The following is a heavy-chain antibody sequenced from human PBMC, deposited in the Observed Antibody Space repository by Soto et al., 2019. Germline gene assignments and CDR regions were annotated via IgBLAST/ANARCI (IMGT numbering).Heavy chain of an antibody. Sequence: ASVKVSCKASGYTFTSYDINWVRQATGQGLEWMGWMNPNSGNTGYAQKFQGRVTMTRNTSIRTAYLELSSLRSEDTAVYYCARKIPGTGGFEYWGQGILVTVSS. D-gene: IGHD2-8*02. J-gene: IGHJ4*02. V-gene: IGHV1-8*01. CDR2: MNPNSGNT. CDR3: ARKIPGTGGFEY. CDR1: GYTFTSYD.